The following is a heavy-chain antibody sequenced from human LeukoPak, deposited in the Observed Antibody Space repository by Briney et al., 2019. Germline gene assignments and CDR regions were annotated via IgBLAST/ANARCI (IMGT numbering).Heavy chain of an antibody. CDR2: IIPIFGTA. J-gene: IGHJ2*01. CDR3: ATDPRVIAAAGQYWYFDL. V-gene: IGHV1-69*01. Sequence: SVKITCKASGGTFSSYAISWVRQAPGQGLEWMGGIIPIFGTANYAQKFQGRVTITADESTSTAYMELSSLRSEDTAVYYCATDPRVIAAAGQYWYFDLWGRGTLVTVSS. CDR1: GGTFSSYA. D-gene: IGHD6-13*01.